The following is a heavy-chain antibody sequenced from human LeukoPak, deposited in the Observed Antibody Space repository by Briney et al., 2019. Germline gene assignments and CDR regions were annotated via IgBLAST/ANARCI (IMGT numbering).Heavy chain of an antibody. CDR3: ARRVASAADAFDI. CDR2: ISSSSSYI. D-gene: IGHD2-21*01. J-gene: IGHJ3*02. CDR1: GFTFSSYS. V-gene: IGHV3-21*01. Sequence: GGSLRLSCAASGFTFSSYSMNWARQAPGKGLEWVSSISSSSSYIYYADSVKGRFTISRDNAKNSVYLQMNSLRAEDTAVYYCARRVASAADAFDIWGQGTMVTVSS.